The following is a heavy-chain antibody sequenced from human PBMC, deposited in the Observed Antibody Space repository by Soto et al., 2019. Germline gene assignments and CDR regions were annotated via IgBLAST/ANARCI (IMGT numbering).Heavy chain of an antibody. J-gene: IGHJ3*02. V-gene: IGHV3-23*01. Sequence: LRLSCAASGFTFSSYAMSWVRQAPGKGLEWVSAISGSGGSTYCADSVKGRFTISRDNSKNTLYLQMNSLRAEDTAVYYCAKDFDWLYGTDAFDIWGQGTMVTVSS. CDR2: ISGSGGST. D-gene: IGHD3-9*01. CDR3: AKDFDWLYGTDAFDI. CDR1: GFTFSSYA.